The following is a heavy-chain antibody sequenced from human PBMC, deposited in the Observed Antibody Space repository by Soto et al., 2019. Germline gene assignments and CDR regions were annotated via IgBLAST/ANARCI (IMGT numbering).Heavy chain of an antibody. D-gene: IGHD6-13*01. CDR1: GFTFGIYA. V-gene: IGHV3-23*01. CDR2: ISGSGGSI. Sequence: GGSLRLSCAASGFTFGIYAMSWVRQAPGKGLEWVSSISGSGGSIYYAHSVKGRFTISRDKTKNTLDLQMNSLRAEDTAVYHCARVAPEYSSTPRRFDFWGQGTLVTVS. J-gene: IGHJ4*02. CDR3: ARVAPEYSSTPRRFDF.